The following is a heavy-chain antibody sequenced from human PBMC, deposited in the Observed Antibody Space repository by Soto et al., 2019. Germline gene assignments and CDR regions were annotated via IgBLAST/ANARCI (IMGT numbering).Heavy chain of an antibody. D-gene: IGHD2-8*02. CDR3: ARDKITGLFDY. CDR1: ADSIHYYS. J-gene: IGHJ4*02. V-gene: IGHV4-59*12. Sequence: SETLSLTCTVSADSIHYYSLSWIRQPPGAGLEWIGYVYYSGGTNYNPFLKSRATISVDTSKNQFSLKLTSVTAADTAVYYCARDKITGLFDYWGQGTLVTVSS. CDR2: VYYSGGT.